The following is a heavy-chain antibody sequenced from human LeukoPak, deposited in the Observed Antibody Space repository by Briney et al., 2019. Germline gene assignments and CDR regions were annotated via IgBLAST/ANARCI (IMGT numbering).Heavy chain of an antibody. CDR1: GGSISSYY. D-gene: IGHD3-22*01. Sequence: SETLSLTCTVSGGSISSYYWSWIRQPPGKGLEWIGNIYDSGSTNYNPSLKRRVTISVDTSKNQCSLKLSSVTAADTAVYYCARQSISGSSLSYFDYWGQGTLVNVSS. CDR2: IYDSGST. J-gene: IGHJ4*02. V-gene: IGHV4-59*01. CDR3: ARQSISGSSLSYFDY.